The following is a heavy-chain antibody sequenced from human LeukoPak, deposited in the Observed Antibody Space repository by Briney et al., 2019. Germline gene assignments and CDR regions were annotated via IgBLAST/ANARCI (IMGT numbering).Heavy chain of an antibody. CDR3: ASLRFLEWLDY. CDR2: INSAGSST. J-gene: IGHJ4*02. Sequence: GGSLRLSCAASGFTFSSYWMHWVRQAPGKGLVWVSRINSAGSSTSYADSVKGRFTISRDNAKNTLYLQMNSLRAEDTAVYYCASLRFLEWLDYWGQGTLVTVSS. V-gene: IGHV3-74*01. D-gene: IGHD3-3*01. CDR1: GFTFSSYW.